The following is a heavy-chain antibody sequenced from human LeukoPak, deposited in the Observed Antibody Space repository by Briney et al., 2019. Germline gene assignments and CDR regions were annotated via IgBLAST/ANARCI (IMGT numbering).Heavy chain of an antibody. D-gene: IGHD3-3*01. J-gene: IGHJ4*02. V-gene: IGHV4-34*01. CDR2: INHSGST. CDR1: GGSFSGYY. CDR3: ARGHRITIFGVVSPSAHPFDY. Sequence: PSETLSFTCAVYGGSFSGYYWSWIRQPPGKGLEWIGEINHSGSTNYNPSLKSRVTISVDTSKNQFSLKLSSVTAADTAVYYCARGHRITIFGVVSPSAHPFDYWGQGTLVTVSS.